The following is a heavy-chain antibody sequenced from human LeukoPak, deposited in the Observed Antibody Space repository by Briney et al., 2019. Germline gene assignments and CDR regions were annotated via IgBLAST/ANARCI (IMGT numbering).Heavy chain of an antibody. J-gene: IGHJ4*02. CDR1: GFTFSRNL. Sequence: GGSLRLSCAASGFTFSRNLMTWVRQAPGKGLEWVANIYQDGSEKYYVDSVRGRFTISRDNAKNTLCLQMNSLRAEDTAVYFCASERPSSSWYDYWGQGTLVTVSS. CDR3: ASERPSSSWYDY. V-gene: IGHV3-7*01. D-gene: IGHD6-13*01. CDR2: IYQDGSEK.